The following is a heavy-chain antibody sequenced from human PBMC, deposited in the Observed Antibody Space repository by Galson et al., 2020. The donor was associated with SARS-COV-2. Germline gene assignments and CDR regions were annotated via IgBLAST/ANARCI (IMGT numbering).Heavy chain of an antibody. Sequence: ASGKVSCKASGYTFTSYDINWVRQATGQGLEWMGWMNPNSGNTGYAQKFQGRVTMTRNTSISTAYMELSSLRSEDTAVYYCARGPDAGEWFQVYYYYGMDVWGQGTTVTVSS. J-gene: IGHJ6*02. CDR2: MNPNSGNT. CDR3: ARGPDAGEWFQVYYYYGMDV. CDR1: GYTFTSYD. V-gene: IGHV1-8*01. D-gene: IGHD3-3*01.